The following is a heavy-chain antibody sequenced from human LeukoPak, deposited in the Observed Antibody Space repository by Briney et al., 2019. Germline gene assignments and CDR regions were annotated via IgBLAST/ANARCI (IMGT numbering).Heavy chain of an antibody. J-gene: IGHJ1*01. V-gene: IGHV3-49*04. CDR2: IRSKTYRGSA. CDR3: TRGLEGFTAYDDF. CDR1: GFSVGDYA. D-gene: IGHD5-12*01. Sequence: GSPRLSCRASGFSVGDYAMSWVRQAPGKGLEWVGFIRSKTYRGSADYAASVEGRFTISRDDSNNIVYLQMNSLKTEDTAVYYCTRGLEGFTAYDDFWGKGTVDTVSS.